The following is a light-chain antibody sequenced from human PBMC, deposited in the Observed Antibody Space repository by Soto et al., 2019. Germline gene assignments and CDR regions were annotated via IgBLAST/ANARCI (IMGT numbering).Light chain of an antibody. CDR3: QQYNNWPPYT. J-gene: IGKJ2*01. Sequence: EIVMTQSPATLSVSPGERATLSCRASQSINSNLAWFQQKHGQAARLLIYGASTRATDIPARFSGSGSGTEFTLTISSLQSEDFALYYCQQYNNWPPYTFGQGTKLEIK. CDR2: GAS. V-gene: IGKV3-15*01. CDR1: QSINSN.